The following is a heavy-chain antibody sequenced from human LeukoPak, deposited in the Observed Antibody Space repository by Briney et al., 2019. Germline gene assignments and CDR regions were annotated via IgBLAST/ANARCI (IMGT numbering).Heavy chain of an antibody. CDR2: INWNGGST. CDR3: ARFVRARRDSMDV. V-gene: IGHV3-20*04. CDR1: GYSINNNYY. Sequence: PSETLSLTCTVSGYSINNNYYWDWVRQAPGKGLEWVSGINWNGGSTGYADSVKGRFTISRDNAKNSLYLQMNSLRAEDTALYYCARFVRARRDSMDVWGKGTTVTVSS. J-gene: IGHJ6*03. D-gene: IGHD3-10*01.